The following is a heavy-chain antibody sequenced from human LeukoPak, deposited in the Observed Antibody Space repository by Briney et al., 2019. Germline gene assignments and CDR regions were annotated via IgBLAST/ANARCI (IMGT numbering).Heavy chain of an antibody. CDR3: ARDWKVGATFEIQGPIDY. CDR1: GFTFSSYG. V-gene: IGHV3-23*01. J-gene: IGHJ4*02. D-gene: IGHD1-26*01. Sequence: GGSLRLSCAASGFTFSSYGMSWVRQAPGKGLEWVSAISGSGGSIYYADSVKGRFTISRDNSKNTLYLQMNSLRVEDTAVYYCARDWKVGATFEIQGPIDYWGQGTLVTVSP. CDR2: ISGSGGSI.